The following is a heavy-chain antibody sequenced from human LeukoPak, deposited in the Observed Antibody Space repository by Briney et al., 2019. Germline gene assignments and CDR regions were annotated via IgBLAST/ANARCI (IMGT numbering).Heavy chain of an antibody. J-gene: IGHJ6*03. CDR1: GGSISSSSYY. V-gene: IGHV4-39*01. CDR3: ASQGDRRIPPNLIYYYYYMDV. CDR2: IYYSGST. Sequence: SETLSLTCTVSGGSISSSSYYWGWIRQPPGKGLEWIGSIYYSGSTYYDPSLKSRVTISVDTSKNQFSLKLSSVTAADTAVYYCASQGDRRIPPNLIYYYYYMDVWGKGTTVTVSS. D-gene: IGHD2-15*01.